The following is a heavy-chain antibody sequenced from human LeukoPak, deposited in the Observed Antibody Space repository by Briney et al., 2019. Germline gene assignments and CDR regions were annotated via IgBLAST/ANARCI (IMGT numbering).Heavy chain of an antibody. D-gene: IGHD1-26*01. J-gene: IGHJ4*02. V-gene: IGHV3-23*01. CDR1: GFTFSSYA. Sequence: PGGSLRLSCEASGFTFSSYAMSWVRQAPGKGLEWDSAISGSGGSTYYADSVKGRFTISRDNSKNTLYLQMNSLRAEDTAVYYCAKDRPPSLGNFRVGATHYWGQGTLVTVSS. CDR3: AKDRPPSLGNFRVGATHY. CDR2: ISGSGGST.